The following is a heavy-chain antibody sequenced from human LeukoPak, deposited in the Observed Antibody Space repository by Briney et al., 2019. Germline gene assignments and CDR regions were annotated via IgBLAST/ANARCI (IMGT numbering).Heavy chain of an antibody. CDR3: AKVGYSNNWSRGYYFEF. Sequence: PGGSLRLSCAASGFTFTTYAMTWVRQAPGKGLQWVSAISGSGGSANYADSVKGRFSISRGNSKNTLYLQMNSLRAEDTSVYYCAKVGYSNNWSRGYYFEFWGQGTLVIVSS. D-gene: IGHD6-13*01. V-gene: IGHV3-23*01. CDR2: ISGSGGSA. J-gene: IGHJ4*02. CDR1: GFTFTTYA.